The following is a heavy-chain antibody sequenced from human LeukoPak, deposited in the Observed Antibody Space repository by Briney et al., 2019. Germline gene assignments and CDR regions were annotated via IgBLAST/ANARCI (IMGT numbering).Heavy chain of an antibody. D-gene: IGHD3-16*02. CDR1: GGSISSSSYY. CDR3: ASQIPYDYVWGSHRYYFDY. J-gene: IGHJ4*02. Sequence: SETLSLTCTVSGGSISSSSYYWGWIRQPPGKGLEWIGSIYYSGSTYYNPSLKSQVTISVDTSKNQFSLKLSSVTAADTAVYYCASQIPYDYVWGSHRYYFDYWGQGTLVTVSS. CDR2: IYYSGST. V-gene: IGHV4-39*07.